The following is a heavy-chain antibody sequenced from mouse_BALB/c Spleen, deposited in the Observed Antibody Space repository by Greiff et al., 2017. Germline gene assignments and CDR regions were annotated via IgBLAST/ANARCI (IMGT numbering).Heavy chain of an antibody. D-gene: IGHD2-4*01. CDR2: IDPANGNT. J-gene: IGHJ2*01. CDR1: GFNIKDTY. CDR3: ARGDYDFDY. Sequence: EVKLVESGAELVKPGASVKLSCTASGFNIKDTYMHWVKQRPEQGLEWIGRIDPANGNTKYDPKFQGKATITADTSSNTAYLQLSSLTSEDTAVYYCARGDYDFDYWGQGTTLTVSS. V-gene: IGHV14-3*02.